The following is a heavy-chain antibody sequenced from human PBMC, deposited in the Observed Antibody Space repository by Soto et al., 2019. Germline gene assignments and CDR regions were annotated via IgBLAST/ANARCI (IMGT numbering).Heavy chain of an antibody. CDR3: AKDRNRQSARITMVRGVPEYYFYY. V-gene: IGHV3-23*01. J-gene: IGHJ4*02. CDR1: GFTFSRYA. Sequence: PGGSLRRSCAASGFTFSRYAMSWVRQAPGKGLEWVSAISGSGGSTYYADSVKGRFTISRDNSKNTLYLQMNSLRAEDTAVYYCAKDRNRQSARITMVRGVPEYYFYYWGQGTLVTVSS. D-gene: IGHD3-10*01. CDR2: ISGSGGST.